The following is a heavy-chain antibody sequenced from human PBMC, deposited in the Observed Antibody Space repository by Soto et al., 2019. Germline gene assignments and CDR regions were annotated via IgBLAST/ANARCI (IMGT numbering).Heavy chain of an antibody. CDR1: GYTFTSYY. CDR3: ARYAGAYYYFWSGYSNYFDY. Sequence: ASVKVSCKASGYTFTSYYMHWVRQAPGQGLEWMGIINPSGGSTSYAQKFQGRVTMTRDTSTSTVYMELSSLRSEDTAVYYCARYAGAYYYFWSGYSNYFDYWGQGTLVTVSS. D-gene: IGHD3-3*01. J-gene: IGHJ4*02. CDR2: INPSGGST. V-gene: IGHV1-46*01.